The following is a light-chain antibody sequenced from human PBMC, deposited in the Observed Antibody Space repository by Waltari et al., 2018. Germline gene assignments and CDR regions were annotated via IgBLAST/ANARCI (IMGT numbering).Light chain of an antibody. CDR1: QSVSSN. J-gene: IGKJ1*01. V-gene: IGKV3-15*01. CDR3: QQYNNWPPGA. CDR2: GAS. Sequence: CRASQSVSSNLAWYQQKPGQAPGLLIHGASTRATGIPARFSGSGSGTEFTLTISSLQSEDFAVYYCQQYNNWPPGAFGQGTKVEIK.